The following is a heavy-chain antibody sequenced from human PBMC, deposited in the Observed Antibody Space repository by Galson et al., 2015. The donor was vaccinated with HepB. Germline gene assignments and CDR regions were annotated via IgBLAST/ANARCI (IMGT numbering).Heavy chain of an antibody. D-gene: IGHD6-19*01. CDR1: GFTFSSYA. J-gene: IGHJ4*02. CDR3: ARDSPIAVAGN. Sequence: SLRLSCAASGFTFSSYAMHWVRQAPGKGLEWVAVISYDGSNKYYADSVKGRFTISRDNSKNTLYLQMNSLRAEDTAVYYCARDSPIAVAGNWGQGTLVTVSS. V-gene: IGHV3-30*04. CDR2: ISYDGSNK.